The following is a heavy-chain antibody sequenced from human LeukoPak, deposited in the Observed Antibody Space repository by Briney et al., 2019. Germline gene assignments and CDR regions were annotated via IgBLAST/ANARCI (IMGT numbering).Heavy chain of an antibody. CDR3: TIDIVLMVYAFDI. CDR2: IKSKTDGGTT. Sequence: GGSLRLSCAASGFTFSNAWMSWVRQAPGKGLEWVGRIKSKTDGGTTDYAAPVKGRFTISRDDSKNTLYLQMNSLKTEDTAVYYCTIDIVLMVYAFDIWGQGTMVTVSS. V-gene: IGHV3-15*01. CDR1: GFTFSNAW. D-gene: IGHD2-8*01. J-gene: IGHJ3*02.